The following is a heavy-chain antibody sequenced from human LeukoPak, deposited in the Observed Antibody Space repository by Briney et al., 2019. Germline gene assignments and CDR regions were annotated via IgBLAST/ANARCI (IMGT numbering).Heavy chain of an antibody. CDR1: GGSISSYY. CDR3: ARGPTKYYFDY. J-gene: IGHJ4*02. V-gene: IGHV4-59*01. Sequence: SETLSLTCTVSGGSISSYYWSWIRQAPGKGLEWIGYIFYSGSTNYQPSLKSRVTISVDTSKSQFSLKLSSVTAADTAVYYCARGPTKYYFDYWGQGALVTVSS. CDR2: IFYSGST.